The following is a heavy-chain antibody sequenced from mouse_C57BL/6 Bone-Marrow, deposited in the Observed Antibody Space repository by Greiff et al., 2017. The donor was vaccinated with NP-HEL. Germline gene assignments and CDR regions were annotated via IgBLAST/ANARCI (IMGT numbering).Heavy chain of an antibody. CDR1: GYTFTGYW. D-gene: IGHD1-1*01. Sequence: VQLQQSGAELMKPGASVKLSCKATGYTFTGYWIEWVKQRPGHGLEWIGEILPGSGSTNYNEKFKGKATFTADTSSNTAYMQLSSLTTKDSTIYNCARSTLSPRSYGKVTYAMDYWGQGTSVTVSS. CDR2: ILPGSGST. V-gene: IGHV1-9*01. CDR3: ARSTLSPRSYGKVTYAMDY. J-gene: IGHJ4*01.